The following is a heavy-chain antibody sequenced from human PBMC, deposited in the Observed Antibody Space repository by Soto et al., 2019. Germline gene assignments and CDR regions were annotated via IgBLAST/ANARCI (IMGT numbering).Heavy chain of an antibody. CDR2: ISAYNGNT. J-gene: IGHJ3*02. Sequence: ASVKVSCKASGYTFTSYGISWVRQAPGQGLEWMGWISAYNGNTNYAQKLQGRVTMTTDTSTSTAYMELRSLRSDDTAVYYCARVLTVTRYCSGGSCYKDAFDIWGQGTMVTVSS. CDR3: ARVLTVTRYCSGGSCYKDAFDI. D-gene: IGHD2-15*01. CDR1: GYTFTSYG. V-gene: IGHV1-18*01.